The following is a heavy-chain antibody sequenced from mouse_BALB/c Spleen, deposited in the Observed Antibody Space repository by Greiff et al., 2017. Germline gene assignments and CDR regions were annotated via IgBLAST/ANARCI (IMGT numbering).Heavy chain of an antibody. Sequence: VMLVESGAELARPGASVKLSCKASGYTFTSYWMQWVKQRPGQGLEWIGAIYPGDGDTRYTQKFKGKATLTADKSSSTAYMQLSSLASEDSAVYYCARQNAMDYWGQGTSVTVSS. CDR3: ARQNAMDY. V-gene: IGHV1-87*01. CDR1: GYTFTSYW. CDR2: IYPGDGDT. J-gene: IGHJ4*01. D-gene: IGHD3-2*01.